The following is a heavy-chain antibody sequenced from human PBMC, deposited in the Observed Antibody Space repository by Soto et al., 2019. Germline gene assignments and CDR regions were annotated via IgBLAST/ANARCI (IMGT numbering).Heavy chain of an antibody. D-gene: IGHD3-10*01. V-gene: IGHV4-31*03. CDR2: IYYSGST. CDR3: ARDGTGTYNQTNFEY. J-gene: IGHJ4*02. CDR1: GGSISSAGYN. Sequence: SETLSLTCTVSGGSISSAGYNWSWIRQHPGKGLEWIGYIYYSGSTYYNPSLKSRVTISVDTSKNQFSLKLSSVTAADTAVFYCARDGTGTYNQTNFEYWGQGTLVTVAS.